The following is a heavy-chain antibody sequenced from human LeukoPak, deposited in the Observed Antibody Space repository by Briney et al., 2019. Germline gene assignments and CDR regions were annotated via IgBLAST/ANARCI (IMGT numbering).Heavy chain of an antibody. CDR1: GFTFTDYY. V-gene: IGHV1-2*02. CDR3: AREGDGLLSKDFDY. J-gene: IGHJ4*02. Sequence: ASVKVSCKSSGFTFTDYYIHWVRQAPGQGLEWMGYIGPHSSATSSPQEFQGRVTMTRDTSMSTAYMELTRLTSDDTAVYYCAREGDGLLSKDFDYWGQGTLVTVSS. D-gene: IGHD2/OR15-2a*01. CDR2: IGPHSSAT.